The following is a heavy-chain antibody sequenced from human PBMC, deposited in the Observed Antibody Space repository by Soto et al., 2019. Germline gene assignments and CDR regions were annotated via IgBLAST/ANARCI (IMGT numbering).Heavy chain of an antibody. V-gene: IGHV5-51*01. Sequence: PGESLKISCKGSGYSFTSYWIGGVRQMPGKGLEWMGIIYPGDSDTRYSPSFQGQVTISADKSISTAYLQWSSLKASDTAMYYCARPSYSSSWYHTDYYYYGMDVWGQGTTVTVSS. CDR2: IYPGDSDT. J-gene: IGHJ6*02. D-gene: IGHD6-13*01. CDR3: ARPSYSSSWYHTDYYYYGMDV. CDR1: GYSFTSYW.